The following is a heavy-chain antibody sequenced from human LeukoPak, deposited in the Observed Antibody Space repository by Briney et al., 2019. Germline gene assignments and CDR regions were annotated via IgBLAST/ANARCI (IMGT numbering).Heavy chain of an antibody. CDR1: GFTFSGYY. J-gene: IGHJ4*02. V-gene: IGHV1-2*02. CDR2: ISPNSGGT. Sequence: ASVKVSCKASGFTFSGYYMHWVRQAPGQGLEWMAWISPNSGGTNYVQKFQGRVTVTRDKSNSQHYLEINGLTSDDTALYYCAREPSGSGGYDYWGQGTLVTVSS. CDR3: AREPSGSGGYDY. D-gene: IGHD3-10*01.